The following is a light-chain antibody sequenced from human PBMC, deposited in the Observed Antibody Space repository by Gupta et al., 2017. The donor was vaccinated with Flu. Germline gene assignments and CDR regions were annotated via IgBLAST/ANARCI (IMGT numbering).Light chain of an antibody. CDR3: QHRSIFIT. V-gene: IGKV3-11*01. CDR2: DAS. Sequence: EIVLTQSPATLSLSPGERATLSCRASQSVSSYLAWYQQKPGQAPRLIIYDASNRATGSTDRFSGSGESKDFTLTSSRREDEDCAGYYVQHRSIFITFGRGTKVDIK. CDR1: QSVSSY. J-gene: IGKJ4*01.